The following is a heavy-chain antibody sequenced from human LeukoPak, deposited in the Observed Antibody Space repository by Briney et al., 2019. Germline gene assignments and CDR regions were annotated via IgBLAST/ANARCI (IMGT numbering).Heavy chain of an antibody. CDR1: GYTFTSYY. J-gene: IGHJ4*02. CDR3: ARSYGSGSYYKSRSATMSF. Sequence: GASVKFSCKASGYTFTSYYIHWVRQAPGQGLEWMGGIIPIFGTANYAQKFQGRVTITADESTSTAYMELSSLRSEDTAVYYCARSYGSGSYYKSRSATMSFWGQGTLVTVSS. V-gene: IGHV1-69*13. CDR2: IIPIFGTA. D-gene: IGHD3-10*01.